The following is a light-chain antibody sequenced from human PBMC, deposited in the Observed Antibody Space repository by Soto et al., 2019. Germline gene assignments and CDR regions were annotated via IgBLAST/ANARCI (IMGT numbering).Light chain of an antibody. V-gene: IGLV1-40*01. J-gene: IGLJ1*01. CDR2: GNS. Sequence: QSVLTQPPSVSGAPGRRVTISCTGSSSNIGAGYDVHWYQQLPGTAPNLLIYGNSNRPSGVPDRFSGSKSGTSASLAITGLQAEDEADYYCQSYDSSLSGYVFGTGTKLTVL. CDR3: QSYDSSLSGYV. CDR1: SSNIGAGYD.